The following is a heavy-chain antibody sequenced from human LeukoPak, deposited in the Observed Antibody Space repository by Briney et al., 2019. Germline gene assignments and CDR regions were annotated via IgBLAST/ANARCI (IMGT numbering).Heavy chain of an antibody. CDR1: GYTLTGYY. D-gene: IGHD6-19*01. Sequence: ASVKVSCKASGYTLTGYYMHWVRQAPGQGLEWMGWINPNSGGTNYAQKFQGRVTMTRDTSISTAYMELSRLRSDDTAVYYCARDPGVSVAAYYFDYWGQGTLVTVSS. V-gene: IGHV1-2*02. J-gene: IGHJ4*02. CDR3: ARDPGVSVAAYYFDY. CDR2: INPNSGGT.